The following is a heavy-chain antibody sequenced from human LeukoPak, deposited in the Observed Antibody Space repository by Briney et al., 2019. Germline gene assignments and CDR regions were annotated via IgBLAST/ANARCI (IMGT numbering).Heavy chain of an antibody. CDR3: ANPNRGKHSSSWYRGFDS. CDR2: IRYDGGNA. D-gene: IGHD6-13*01. J-gene: IGHJ4*02. Sequence: PGGSLRLSCAASGFTFTNYAMHWVRQAPGKGLEWVAFIRYDGGNANYGDSVKGRFTISRDNSKNTVYLQMNSLRAEDTAVYYCANPNRGKHSSSWYRGFDSWGQGTLVSVSS. CDR1: GFTFTNYA. V-gene: IGHV3-30*02.